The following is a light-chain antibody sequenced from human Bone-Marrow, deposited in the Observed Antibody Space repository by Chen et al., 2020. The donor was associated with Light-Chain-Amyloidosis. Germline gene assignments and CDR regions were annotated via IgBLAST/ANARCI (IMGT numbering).Light chain of an antibody. CDR3: QTYDTTLSAPV. CDR2: SNS. V-gene: IGLV1-40*01. Sequence: SVLTQPPSVSGAPGQRVTISCAGRSANIGTGYDVHWYQQPPGSAPKVVIYSNSNRPSGVPDRFSGSKSGTSASLVITGLQAEDEADYYCQTYDTTLSAPVFGGGTRLTVL. J-gene: IGLJ2*01. CDR1: SANIGTGYD.